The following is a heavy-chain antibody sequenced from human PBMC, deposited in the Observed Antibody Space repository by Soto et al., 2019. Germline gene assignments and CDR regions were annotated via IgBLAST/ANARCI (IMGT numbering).Heavy chain of an antibody. V-gene: IGHV2-5*02. CDR1: PFSLSTGGVE. J-gene: IGHJ4*02. CDR3: ARPAIVVGTFDS. D-gene: IGHD2-15*01. CDR2: IYWDDDK. Sequence: SGPMFVNPPQPLTLTCTFSPFSLSTGGVEGGGIREPPAKALEWLALIYWDDDKPYTPSLKRRLTITNDTSTNPVVLTMTHMDPVDTATYYCARPAIVVGTFDSWGQGTLVTVSS.